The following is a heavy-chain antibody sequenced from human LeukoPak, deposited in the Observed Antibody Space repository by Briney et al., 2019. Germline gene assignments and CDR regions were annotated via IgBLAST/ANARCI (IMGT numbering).Heavy chain of an antibody. Sequence: GGSLRLSCAASGFTFSSHGMNWVRQAPGKGLEWVSGISPSGGITYYTDSVKGRFTISRDNSKNTVSLQMNSLRAEDTAVYYCATGANSSVAHEYWGQGSLVTVSS. CDR2: ISPSGGIT. CDR3: ATGANSSVAHEY. V-gene: IGHV3-23*01. J-gene: IGHJ4*02. D-gene: IGHD3-22*01. CDR1: GFTFSSHG.